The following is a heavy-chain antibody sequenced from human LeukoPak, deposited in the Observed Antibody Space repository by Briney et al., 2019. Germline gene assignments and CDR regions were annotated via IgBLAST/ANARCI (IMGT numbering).Heavy chain of an antibody. D-gene: IGHD2-15*01. CDR3: ARASCSGGSCPRGWYFDY. CDR1: GDSISSYY. Sequence: PSETLSLTRTVSGDSISSYYWSWIRQPPGKGLEWIGYIYYSGSTNYNPSLKSRVTISVDTSKKQFSLRLSSVTAADTAVYYCARASCSGGSCPRGWYFDYWGQGTLVTVSS. V-gene: IGHV4-59*01. J-gene: IGHJ4*02. CDR2: IYYSGST.